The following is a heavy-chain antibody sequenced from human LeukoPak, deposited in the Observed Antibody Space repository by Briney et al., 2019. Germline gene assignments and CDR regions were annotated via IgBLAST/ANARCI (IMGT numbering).Heavy chain of an antibody. CDR3: ARYQTGTMFAV. J-gene: IGHJ4*02. V-gene: IGHV4-34*01. Sequence: SETLSLTCAVYGGSFSGYYWSWIRQPPGKGLECIGEINHSGSTNYNPSLKSRVTISVDTSENQLSLKLYSVTAADTAIYYCARYQTGTMFAVWGQGTLVTISS. D-gene: IGHD1/OR15-1a*01. CDR2: INHSGST. CDR1: GGSFSGYY.